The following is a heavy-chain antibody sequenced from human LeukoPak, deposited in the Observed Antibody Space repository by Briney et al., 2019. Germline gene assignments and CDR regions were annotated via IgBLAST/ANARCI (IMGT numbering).Heavy chain of an antibody. D-gene: IGHD4/OR15-4a*01. V-gene: IGHV3-30*02. CDR3: AKVSLNMVNDAFDI. CDR1: GFTFSNYG. Sequence: GGSLRLSCGASGFTFSNYGMHWVRQAPDKGLEWVAFIRYDGSRKYYADSVKGRFTISRDNSKNTLYVQMNSLRAEDTAMYYCAKVSLNMVNDAFDIWGQGTMVSVSS. J-gene: IGHJ3*02. CDR2: IRYDGSRK.